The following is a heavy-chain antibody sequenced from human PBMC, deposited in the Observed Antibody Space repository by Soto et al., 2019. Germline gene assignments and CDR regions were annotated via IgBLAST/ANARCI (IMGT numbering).Heavy chain of an antibody. V-gene: IGHV3-30-3*01. D-gene: IGHD1-1*01. CDR3: ARDLGAWKFDY. Sequence: QVQVVESGGGVVQPGRSLRLSCVASGFTFSSHAMHWVRQAPGKGLEWVAFISYDGSNQHYADSVKGRFTISRDNSENTLYLQMNSLRGEDTAMYYCARDLGAWKFDYWGQGTLVTVSS. J-gene: IGHJ4*02. CDR1: GFTFSSHA. CDR2: ISYDGSNQ.